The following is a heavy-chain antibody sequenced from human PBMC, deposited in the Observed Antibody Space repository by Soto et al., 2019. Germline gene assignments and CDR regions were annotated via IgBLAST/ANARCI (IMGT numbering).Heavy chain of an antibody. CDR2: ISAHNGNS. CDR3: ARDWYFYGSGSPNHMDV. V-gene: IGHV1-18*01. J-gene: IGHJ6*03. D-gene: IGHD3-10*01. Sequence: QVQLVQSGDEMRKPGASVKVSCQASGYTFSNSGITWVRQAPGQGLEWMGWISAHNGNSKYAQSLKGRLTLTTDTSTSTAYMELRSLRSDDTAVYYCARDWYFYGSGSPNHMDVWGKGTTVSVSS. CDR1: GYTFSNSG.